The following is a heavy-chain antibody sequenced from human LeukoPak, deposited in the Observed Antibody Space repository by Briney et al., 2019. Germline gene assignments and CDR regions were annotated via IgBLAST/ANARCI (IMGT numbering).Heavy chain of an antibody. D-gene: IGHD3-10*01. Sequence: KPGESLKISCKGSGYTFDNYWIAWVRQMPGKGPEWMGIIYPGDSDTRYSPSFQGQVTISADKSISTAYLQWTSLKASDTAIYYCARYHGSRTYKAGDVMDVWGKGTTVTVS. CDR1: GYTFDNYW. CDR2: IYPGDSDT. J-gene: IGHJ6*04. CDR3: ARYHGSRTYKAGDVMDV. V-gene: IGHV5-51*01.